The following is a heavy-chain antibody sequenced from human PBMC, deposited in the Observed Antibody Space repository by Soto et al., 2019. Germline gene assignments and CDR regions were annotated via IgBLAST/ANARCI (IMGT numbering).Heavy chain of an antibody. CDR3: AKEDYSGYDSYYYDGMDV. D-gene: IGHD5-12*01. Sequence: QVQLVESGGGVVQPWRSLRLSCAASGFTFSSYGMHWVRQAPGKGLEWVAVISYDGSNKYYADSVKGRFTISRDNSKNTLYLQMNSLRAEDTAVYYCAKEDYSGYDSYYYDGMDVWGQGTTVTVSS. CDR2: ISYDGSNK. V-gene: IGHV3-30*18. J-gene: IGHJ6*02. CDR1: GFTFSSYG.